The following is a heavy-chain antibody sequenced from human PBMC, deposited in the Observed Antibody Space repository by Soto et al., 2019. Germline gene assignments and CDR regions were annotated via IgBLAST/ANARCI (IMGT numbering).Heavy chain of an antibody. CDR3: ARVFLTVTTMVATYYYYGMDV. V-gene: IGHV4-34*01. CDR2: INHSGST. CDR1: GGSFSGYY. J-gene: IGHJ6*02. Sequence: SETLSLTCAVYGGSFSGYYWSWIRQPPGKGLEWIGEINHSGSTNYNPSLKSRVTISVDTSKNQFSLKLSSVTAADTAVYYCARVFLTVTTMVATYYYYGMDVWGQGTTVTVSS. D-gene: IGHD5-12*01.